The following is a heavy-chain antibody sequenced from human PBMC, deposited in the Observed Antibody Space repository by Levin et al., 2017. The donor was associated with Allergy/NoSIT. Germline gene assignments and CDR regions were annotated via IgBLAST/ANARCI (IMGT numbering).Heavy chain of an antibody. V-gene: IGHV3-30-3*01. CDR3: AREGRLAGSGWIDY. CDR2: ISYDGANK. CDR1: GFTFSTYA. J-gene: IGHJ4*02. Sequence: GGSLRLSCAASGFTFSTYAMQWVRQAPGKGLEWVAVISYDGANKYYTDSVKGRFTISRDNSKNTLSLQMNSLRTEDTAVYYCAREGRLAGSGWIDYWGQGTLVTVSS. D-gene: IGHD6-19*01.